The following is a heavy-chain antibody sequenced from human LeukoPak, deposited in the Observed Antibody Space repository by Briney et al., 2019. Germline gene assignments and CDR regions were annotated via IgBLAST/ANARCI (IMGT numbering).Heavy chain of an antibody. J-gene: IGHJ3*02. D-gene: IGHD2-8*02. V-gene: IGHV4-34*01. CDR1: GGSFSGYY. Sequence: PSETLSLTCAVYGGSFSGYYWSWIRQPPGKGLEWIGEINHSGSTNYNPSLKSRVTISVDTSKNQFSLKLSSVTAADTAVYYCARAGYCTGGVCYPDAFDIGGQGTMVTVSS. CDR3: ARAGYCTGGVCYPDAFDI. CDR2: INHSGST.